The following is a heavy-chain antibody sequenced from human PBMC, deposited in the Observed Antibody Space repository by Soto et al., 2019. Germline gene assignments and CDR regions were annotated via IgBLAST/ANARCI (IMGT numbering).Heavy chain of an antibody. CDR2: IIPIFGTA. V-gene: IGHV1-69*01. CDR3: ARDARERASSGGGDAFDI. J-gene: IGHJ3*02. Sequence: QVPLVQSGAEVKKPRSSVKISCKASGRTFSSYAISWVRQAPGQGLAWIGGIIPIFGTANYAQKFQGRVTITADESTSTACVELNSLRCEDTAVYYCARDARERASSGGGDAFDIWGQGKMVTVSS. CDR1: GRTFSSYA. D-gene: IGHD2-15*01.